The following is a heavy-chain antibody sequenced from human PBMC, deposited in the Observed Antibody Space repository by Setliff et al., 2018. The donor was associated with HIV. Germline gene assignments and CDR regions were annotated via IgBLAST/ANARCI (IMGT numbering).Heavy chain of an antibody. CDR1: GYIFIRYY. J-gene: IGHJ6*02. CDR3: ARDLRDGFEEWFSTLDDGMDV. Sequence: SVKVSCETSGYIFIRYYIFWVRQAPGQGLEWMGNINPHTGVTKYAEKFQGRVTMTRDTSINTIYMELSRLRSDDTAVYYCARDLRDGFEEWFSTLDDGMDVWGQGTTVTSP. CDR2: INPHTGVT. D-gene: IGHD3-3*01. V-gene: IGHV1-2*02.